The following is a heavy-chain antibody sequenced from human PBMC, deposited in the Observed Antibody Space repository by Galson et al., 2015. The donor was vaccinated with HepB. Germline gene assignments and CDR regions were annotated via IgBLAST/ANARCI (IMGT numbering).Heavy chain of an antibody. J-gene: IGHJ4*02. CDR3: ARKGRGLLNLHYFDY. D-gene: IGHD3-10*01. V-gene: IGHV3-20*04. CDR2: INWNGGRR. CDR1: GFTFDDYG. Sequence: SLRLSCAASGFTFDDYGMSWVRQAPGKGLEWVSGINWNGGRRDYADSVKGRFTISRDSAKNSLYLEMNSLRAEDTALYYCARKGRGLLNLHYFDYWGQGTLVTVSS.